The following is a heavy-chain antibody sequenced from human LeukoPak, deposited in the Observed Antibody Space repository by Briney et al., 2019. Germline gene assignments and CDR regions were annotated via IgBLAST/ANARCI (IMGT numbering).Heavy chain of an antibody. D-gene: IGHD3-10*01. CDR3: ARGGSFGTY. Sequence: VKVSCKASGYTFTSYDINWVRQATGQGLEWMGWMNPNSGNTGYAQKLQGRATLTTDTSTSTAYMELRSLRSDDTAVYYCARGGSFGTYWGQGSLVTVSS. CDR1: GYTFTSYD. CDR2: MNPNSGNT. J-gene: IGHJ4*02. V-gene: IGHV1-8*01.